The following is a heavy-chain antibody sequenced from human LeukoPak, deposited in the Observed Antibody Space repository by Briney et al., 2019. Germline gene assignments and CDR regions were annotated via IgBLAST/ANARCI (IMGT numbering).Heavy chain of an antibody. CDR2: IYYSGST. J-gene: IGHJ6*03. D-gene: IGHD3-3*01. CDR1: GGSISSSSYY. CDR3: ARGRGKGLRFLETTYYYYYYMDV. Sequence: SETLSLTCTVSGGSISSSSYYWGWIRQPPGKGLEWIGSIYYSGSTYYNPSLKSRVTISVDTSKNQFSLKLSSVTAADTAVYYCARGRGKGLRFLETTYYYYYYMDVWGKGTTVTVSS. V-gene: IGHV4-39*01.